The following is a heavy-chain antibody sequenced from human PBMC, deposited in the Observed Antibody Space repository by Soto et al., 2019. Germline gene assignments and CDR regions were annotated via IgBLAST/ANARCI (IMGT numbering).Heavy chain of an antibody. D-gene: IGHD5-12*01. J-gene: IGHJ4*02. CDR2: IYYSGST. CDR3: ASSGYSGYDPFDY. V-gene: IGHV4-59*01. CDR1: GGSISSYY. Sequence: SETLSLTCTVSGGSISSYYWSWIRQPPGKGLEWIGYIYYSGSTNYNPSLKSRVTISVDTSKNQLSLKLSSVTAADTAVYYCASSGYSGYDPFDYWGQGTLVTVSS.